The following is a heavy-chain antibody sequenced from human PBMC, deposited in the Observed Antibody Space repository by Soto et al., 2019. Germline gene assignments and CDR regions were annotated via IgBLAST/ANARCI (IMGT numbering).Heavy chain of an antibody. CDR1: GMTFSSYG. CDR2: IWFDGSNK. J-gene: IGHJ2*01. CDR3: ARLLGGNSFGYFDL. Sequence: QVQLVESGGGVVQPGRSLRLSCAASGMTFSSYGMYWVRQAPGKGLEWVTVIWFDGSNKYYADSVKGRFTISRDNSKNKLFLQMNSLRAEDTAVYYCARLLGGNSFGYFDLWGRGTLVTVSS. V-gene: IGHV3-33*01. D-gene: IGHD2-21*02.